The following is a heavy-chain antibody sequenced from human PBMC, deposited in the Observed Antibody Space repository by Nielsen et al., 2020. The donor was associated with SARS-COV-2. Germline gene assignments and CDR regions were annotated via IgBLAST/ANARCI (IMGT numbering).Heavy chain of an antibody. CDR3: ARVRGSHLDAFDI. V-gene: IGHV4-34*01. Sequence: SETLSLTCAVYGGSFSGYYWSWIRQPPGKGLEWIGEINHSGSTNYNPSLKSRVTISVDTSKNQFSLKLSSVTAADTAVYYCARVRGSHLDAFDIWGQGTMVTVSS. J-gene: IGHJ3*02. D-gene: IGHD1-26*01. CDR2: INHSGST. CDR1: GGSFSGYY.